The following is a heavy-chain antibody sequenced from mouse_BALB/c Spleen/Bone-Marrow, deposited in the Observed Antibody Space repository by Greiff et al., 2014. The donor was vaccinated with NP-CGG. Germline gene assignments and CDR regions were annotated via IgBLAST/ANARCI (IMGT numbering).Heavy chain of an antibody. CDR3: ARVLRWSLDY. Sequence: VQLQQSGAELARPGASVKMSCKASGYTLTSYTMHWVKQRPGQGLEWIGFINPSSNYTNYNQKFKDKATLTADKSSSTAYMQLSSLTSEDSAVYYCARVLRWSLDYWGQGTTFTVSS. V-gene: IGHV1-4*01. D-gene: IGHD6-2*01. CDR1: GYTLTSYT. J-gene: IGHJ2*01. CDR2: INPSSNYT.